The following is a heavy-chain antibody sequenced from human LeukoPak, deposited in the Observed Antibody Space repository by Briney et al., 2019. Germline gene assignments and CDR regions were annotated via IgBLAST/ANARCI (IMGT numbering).Heavy chain of an antibody. CDR2: FDPEDGET. D-gene: IGHD6-19*01. CDR3: ASLGIAVAGTDLGY. V-gene: IGHV1-24*01. Sequence: GASVTVSCKVSGYTLTELSMHWVRQAPGKGLEWMGRFDPEDGETIYAQKFQGRVTMTADTSADTAYMELSSLRSEDTAVYYCASLGIAVAGTDLGYWGQGTLVTVSS. J-gene: IGHJ4*02. CDR1: GYTLTELS.